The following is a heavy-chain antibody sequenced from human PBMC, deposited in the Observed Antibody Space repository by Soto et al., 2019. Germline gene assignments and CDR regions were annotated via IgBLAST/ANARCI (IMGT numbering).Heavy chain of an antibody. J-gene: IGHJ2*01. CDR1: GFTFSDYY. V-gene: IGHV3-11*06. CDR2: ISSSSSYT. D-gene: IGHD3-22*01. CDR3: ANNKDSSGRYWYFDL. Sequence: QVQLVESGGGLVKPGGSLRLSCAASGFTFSDYYMSWIRHAPGKGLEWVSYISSSSSYTNYADSVNGRFTISRDNAKNSLYLQMNSLRAEDTAVYYCANNKDSSGRYWYFDLWGRGTLVTVSS.